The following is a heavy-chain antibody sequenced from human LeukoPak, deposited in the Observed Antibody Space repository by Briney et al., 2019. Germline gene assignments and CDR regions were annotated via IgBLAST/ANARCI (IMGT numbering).Heavy chain of an antibody. Sequence: GGSLRLSCAASGFTFSSYWMSWVRQAPGKGLEWVANIKQDGSEKYYVDSVKGRFTISRDNTKNSLFLQMNSLRVDDSAVYYCARAGTGRWQWHLIDYWGQGILVTVSS. V-gene: IGHV3-7*01. CDR3: ARAGTGRWQWHLIDY. J-gene: IGHJ4*01. CDR2: IKQDGSEK. CDR1: GFTFSSYW. D-gene: IGHD6-19*01.